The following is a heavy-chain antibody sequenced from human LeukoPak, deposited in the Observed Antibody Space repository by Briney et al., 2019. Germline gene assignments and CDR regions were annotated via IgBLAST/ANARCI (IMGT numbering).Heavy chain of an antibody. CDR1: GFTFSSYS. V-gene: IGHV3-21*01. Sequence: GGSLRLACAASGFTFSSYSMNWVRQAPGKGLEWVSSISSSSSYIYYADSVKGRFTISRDNAKNSLYLQMNSLRAEDTAVYYCARFHVDIVATIDYWGQGTLVTVSS. D-gene: IGHD5-12*01. J-gene: IGHJ4*02. CDR2: ISSSSSYI. CDR3: ARFHVDIVATIDY.